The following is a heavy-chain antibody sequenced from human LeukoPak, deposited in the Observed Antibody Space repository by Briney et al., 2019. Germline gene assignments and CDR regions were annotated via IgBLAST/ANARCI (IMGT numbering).Heavy chain of an antibody. V-gene: IGHV1-24*01. Sequence: ASVKVSCKVSGYTLTELSMHWVRQAPGKGLEWMGGFDPEDGETIYAQKFQGRVTMTEDTSTDTAYMELSSLRSEDTAVYYCATDLVGLTVVAANRQVWGQGTLVTVCS. CDR1: GYTLTELS. J-gene: IGHJ4*02. CDR3: ATDLVGLTVVAANRQV. CDR2: FDPEDGET. D-gene: IGHD2-15*01.